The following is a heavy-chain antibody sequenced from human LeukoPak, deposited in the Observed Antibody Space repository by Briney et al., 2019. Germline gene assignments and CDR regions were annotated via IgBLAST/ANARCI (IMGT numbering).Heavy chain of an antibody. Sequence: AESLKIFCKASGYSSTSYWIRSWRQLPAKNLEWMGRIDPSDSYTDYSPSFQGHVTISADKSISTAYLQWTSLKASDTAMYYCARSSSLGITGNQDFDYWGQGTLVTVSS. V-gene: IGHV5-10-1*01. CDR2: IDPSDSYT. J-gene: IGHJ4*02. CDR1: GYSSTSYW. CDR3: ARSSSLGITGNQDFDY. D-gene: IGHD1-20*01.